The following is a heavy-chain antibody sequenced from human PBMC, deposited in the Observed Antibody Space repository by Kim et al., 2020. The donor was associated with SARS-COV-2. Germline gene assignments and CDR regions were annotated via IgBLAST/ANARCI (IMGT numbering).Heavy chain of an antibody. CDR1: GFTFSSYS. Sequence: GGSLRLSCAASGFTFSSYSMNWVRQAPGKGLEWVSSISSSSYIYYADSVKGRFTISRDNAKNSLYLQMNSLRAEDTAVYYCARDALADYDFWSGYFYRSGMDVWGQGTTVTVSS. CDR2: ISSSSYI. V-gene: IGHV3-21*01. D-gene: IGHD3-3*01. J-gene: IGHJ6*02. CDR3: ARDALADYDFWSGYFYRSGMDV.